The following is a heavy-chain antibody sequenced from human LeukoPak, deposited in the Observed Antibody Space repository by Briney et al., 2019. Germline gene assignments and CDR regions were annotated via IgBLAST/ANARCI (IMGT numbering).Heavy chain of an antibody. CDR3: ARGTRLGLGDLDY. V-gene: IGHV4-34*01. D-gene: IGHD3-16*01. J-gene: IGHJ4*02. CDR1: GGSFSGYY. CDR2: INHSGST. Sequence: SETLSLTCAVYGGSFSGYYWSWIRQPPGKGLEWIGEINHSGSTNYNPSLKSRVTISVDTSKNQFSLKLSSVTAADTAVYYCARGTRLGLGDLDYWGQGTLVTVSS.